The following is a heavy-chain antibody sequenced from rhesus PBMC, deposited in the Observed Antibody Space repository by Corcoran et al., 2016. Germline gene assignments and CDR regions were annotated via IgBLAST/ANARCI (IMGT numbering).Heavy chain of an antibody. J-gene: IGHJ4*01. CDR2: INSGWGSK. D-gene: IGHD3-9*01. CDR1: GFTFSSYG. Sequence: EVQLVETGGGLVQPGGSLKLSCAASGFTFSSYGMSWVRQAPGKGLECVPAINSGWGSKYYAASVKGRFTISRDNSKNTLSLQMNSLRAEDTAVYYCAKAEDDYGYYYTADYFDYWGQGVLVTVSS. V-gene: IGHV3S5*01. CDR3: AKAEDDYGYYYTADYFDY.